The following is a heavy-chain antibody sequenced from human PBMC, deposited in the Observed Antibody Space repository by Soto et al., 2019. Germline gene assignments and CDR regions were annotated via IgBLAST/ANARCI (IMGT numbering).Heavy chain of an antibody. Sequence: SETLSLTCAVYGGSFSGYYWSWIRQPPGKGLEWIGEINHSGSTNYNPSLKSRVTISVDTSKNQFSLKLSSVTAADTAVYYCARWLNFWSGYRIDYWGQGTQVTVPQ. J-gene: IGHJ4*02. V-gene: IGHV4-34*01. CDR1: GGSFSGYY. CDR2: INHSGST. CDR3: ARWLNFWSGYRIDY. D-gene: IGHD3-3*01.